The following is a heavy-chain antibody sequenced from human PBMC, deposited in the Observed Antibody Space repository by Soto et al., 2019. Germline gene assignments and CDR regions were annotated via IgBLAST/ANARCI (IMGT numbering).Heavy chain of an antibody. CDR3: ARGTGHYYYGMDV. V-gene: IGHV3-33*01. CDR2: IWYDGSDK. J-gene: IGHJ6*02. D-gene: IGHD4-17*01. CDR1: GFSFSSYG. Sequence: QVQLVESGGGVVQHGRSLRLSCAASGFSFSSYGMHWVRQAPGKGLEWVALIWYDGSDKYYADSVKGRFTISRDNSKNTLYLQMNSLRGEDTAVYYWARGTGHYYYGMDVWGQGTTVTVSS.